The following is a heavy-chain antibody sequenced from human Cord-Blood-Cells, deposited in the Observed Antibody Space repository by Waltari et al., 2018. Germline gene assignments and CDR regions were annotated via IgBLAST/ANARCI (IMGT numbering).Heavy chain of an antibody. J-gene: IGHJ4*02. CDR2: ICAYTGTT. Sequence: QVQLVQSGAEVKKPGAAVKVSCKASGYTFTSYGISWERQAPGQGLGWMGWICAYTGTTHAAQKRHGRVTMTTDTSTGTAYMELRSLRSDDTAVYDCARVDYYVSGSYDYWGQGTLVTVSS. V-gene: IGHV1-18*01. CDR1: GYTFTSYG. CDR3: ARVDYYVSGSYDY. D-gene: IGHD3-10*01.